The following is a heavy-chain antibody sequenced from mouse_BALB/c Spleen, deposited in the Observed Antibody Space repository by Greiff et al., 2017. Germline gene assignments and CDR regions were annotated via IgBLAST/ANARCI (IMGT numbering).Heavy chain of an antibody. J-gene: IGHJ4*01. Sequence: EVQLVESGGGLVQPGGSRKLSCAASGFTFSSFGMHWVRQAPEKGLEWVAYISSGSSTIYYADTVKGRFTISRDNPKNTLFLQMTSLRSEDTAMYYCARSRSTIVTRYAMDYWGQGTSVTVSA. CDR1: GFTFSSFG. CDR2: ISSGSSTI. CDR3: ARSRSTIVTRYAMDY. V-gene: IGHV5-17*02. D-gene: IGHD2-5*01.